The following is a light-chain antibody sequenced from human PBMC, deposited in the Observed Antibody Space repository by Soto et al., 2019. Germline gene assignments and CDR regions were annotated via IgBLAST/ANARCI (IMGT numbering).Light chain of an antibody. CDR1: SSDVGGYKY. CDR2: EVS. J-gene: IGLJ3*02. V-gene: IGLV2-8*01. CDR3: SSYAGSDNWV. Sequence: QSALTQPPSASGSPGQSVTISCTGTSSDVGGYKYVSWYQQHPGKAPKLLIYEVSKRPSGVPDRFSGSKSGNTASLTVSGLQAADGADYYCSSYAGSDNWVFGGGTKLTVL.